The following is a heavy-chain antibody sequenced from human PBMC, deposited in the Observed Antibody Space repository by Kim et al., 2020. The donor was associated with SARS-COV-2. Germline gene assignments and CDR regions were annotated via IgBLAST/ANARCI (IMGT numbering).Heavy chain of an antibody. Sequence: ADSVKSRFTIYRTDAKNSLYLQMNSLRAEDTAVYYCARVGLIGYYGMDVWGQGTTVTVSS. D-gene: IGHD2-8*01. CDR3: ARVGLIGYYGMDV. V-gene: IGHV3-11*05. J-gene: IGHJ6*02.